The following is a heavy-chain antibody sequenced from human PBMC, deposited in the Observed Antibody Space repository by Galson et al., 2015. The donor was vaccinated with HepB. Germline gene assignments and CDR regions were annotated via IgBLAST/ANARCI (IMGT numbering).Heavy chain of an antibody. CDR2: IYSGGNT. CDR1: GFTVSNSY. D-gene: IGHD6-19*01. CDR3: ARTSSGWYLD. V-gene: IGHV3-53*01. J-gene: IGHJ4*02. Sequence: SLRLSCAASGFTVSNSYMSWVRQAPGRGLEWVSVIYSGGNTDYEDSVKGRFTISSDNSKNTLYLQMNSLRADDTAVYFCARTSSGWYLDWGQGTLVTVSS.